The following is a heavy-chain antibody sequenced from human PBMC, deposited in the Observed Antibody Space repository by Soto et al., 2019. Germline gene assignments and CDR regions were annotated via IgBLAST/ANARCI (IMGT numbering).Heavy chain of an antibody. CDR1: GGSISNSPYY. V-gene: IGHV4-39*01. J-gene: IGHJ4*02. CDR2: IYYSGNT. Sequence: QLQLQESGPGLVKPSETLSLTCTVSGGSISNSPYYWGWIRQPPGKGLEWIGDIYYSGNTYYNPSLKSRVPISVDTSKNQFSLKLSSVTAADTAVYYCARRSGGGYLTLGYWGQGTLVTVSS. D-gene: IGHD1-26*01. CDR3: ARRSGGGYLTLGY.